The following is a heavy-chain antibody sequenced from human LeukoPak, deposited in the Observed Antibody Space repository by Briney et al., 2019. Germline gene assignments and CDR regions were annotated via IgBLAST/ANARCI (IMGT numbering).Heavy chain of an antibody. D-gene: IGHD3-22*01. CDR2: ISSTSSNI. J-gene: IGHJ4*02. CDR1: GFTFSFYS. CDR3: ARTAVVVAPRDY. Sequence: AGSLRLSCVASGFTFSFYSMSWVRQAPGKGLEWVSYISSTSSNIYYADSVKGRFTISRDNAKNALYLKMKSLRAEDTAVYYCARTAVVVAPRDYWGQGTLVTVSS. V-gene: IGHV3-48*04.